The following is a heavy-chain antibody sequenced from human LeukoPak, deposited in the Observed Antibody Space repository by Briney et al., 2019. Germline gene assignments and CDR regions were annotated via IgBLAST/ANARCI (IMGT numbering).Heavy chain of an antibody. V-gene: IGHV3-21*01. D-gene: IGHD6-19*01. Sequence: GGSLRLSCAASGFTFSSYSMNWVRQAPGKGLEWVSSISSSSSYIYYADSVKGRFSISRDNAKNSLYLQMNSLRAEDTVVYYCAKVSSGWETFDYWGQGTLVTVSS. CDR2: ISSSSSYI. CDR1: GFTFSSYS. CDR3: AKVSSGWETFDY. J-gene: IGHJ4*02.